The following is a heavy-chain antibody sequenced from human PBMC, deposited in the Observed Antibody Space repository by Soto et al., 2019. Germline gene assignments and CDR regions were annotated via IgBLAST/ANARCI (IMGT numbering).Heavy chain of an antibody. J-gene: IGHJ4*02. D-gene: IGHD3-10*01. Sequence: GGSLRLSCAASGFTFDDYAMHWVRQAPGKGLEWVSGISWNSGSIGYADSVKGRFTISRDNGKNSLYLQMNNLRAEDTALYYCAKEGGKDYYGSGSYYSWGQGTLVTVSS. CDR1: GFTFDDYA. V-gene: IGHV3-9*01. CDR3: AKEGGKDYYGSGSYYS. CDR2: ISWNSGSI.